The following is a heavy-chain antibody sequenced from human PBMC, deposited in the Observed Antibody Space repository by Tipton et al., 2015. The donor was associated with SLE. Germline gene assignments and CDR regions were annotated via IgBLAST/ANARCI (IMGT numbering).Heavy chain of an antibody. J-gene: IGHJ4*02. CDR1: GGTFSSSA. V-gene: IGHV1-69*01. CDR3: ATEVAQAGPGVSYFDN. CDR2: IIPMFDSP. D-gene: IGHD5-12*01. Sequence: QSGAEVKRPGSSVKVSCKASGGTFSSSAISWVRQAPGQGLEWMGGIIPMFDSPNYAQRFQGRVTITADESTSTVFMDLSSLTSEDAAVYYCATEVAQAGPGVSYFDNWGQGTLVTVSS.